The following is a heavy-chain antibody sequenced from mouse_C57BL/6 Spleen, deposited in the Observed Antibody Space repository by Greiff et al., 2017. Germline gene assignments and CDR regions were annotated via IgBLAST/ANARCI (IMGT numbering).Heavy chain of an antibody. Sequence: VQLQQSGPELVKPGASVKISCKASGYAFSSSWMTWVKQRPGKGLEWIGRIYPGDGDTNYNGKFKGKATLTADKSSSTAYMQLSSLTSEDSAVYACASDYDSSYDWGQGTPVTVSA. CDR3: ASDYDSSYD. CDR2: IYPGDGDT. D-gene: IGHD1-1*01. J-gene: IGHJ3*01. V-gene: IGHV1-82*01. CDR1: GYAFSSSW.